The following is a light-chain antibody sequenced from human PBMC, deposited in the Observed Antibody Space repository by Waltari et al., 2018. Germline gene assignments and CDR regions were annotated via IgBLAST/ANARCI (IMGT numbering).Light chain of an antibody. J-gene: IGKJ5*01. CDR2: AAS. CDR1: QSISSY. CDR3: QQSYSTPIT. V-gene: IGKV1-39*01. Sequence: DIQMTQSPSSLSASVGDRVTITCRASQSISSYLNLYQQKPGKAPKLRIYAASSLQSGVPSRFRGSGSGTDFTLTISSLQPEDFATYYCQQSYSTPITFGQGTRLEIK.